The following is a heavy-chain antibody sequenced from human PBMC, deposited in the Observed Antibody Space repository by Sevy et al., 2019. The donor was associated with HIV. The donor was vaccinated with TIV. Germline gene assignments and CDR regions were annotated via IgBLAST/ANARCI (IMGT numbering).Heavy chain of an antibody. CDR3: AKEWTLLSDWYGEFDY. Sequence: GGSLRLSCAASGFTFTNYGMHWVRQAPGKGLEWVSGISNSGANTYYADSVRGRFTVSRDNSKNTVYLQLNRLRAEDTAIYYCAKEWTLLSDWYGEFDYWGQGTLVTVSS. CDR1: GFTFTNYG. CDR2: ISNSGANT. J-gene: IGHJ4*02. V-gene: IGHV3-23*01. D-gene: IGHD6-19*01.